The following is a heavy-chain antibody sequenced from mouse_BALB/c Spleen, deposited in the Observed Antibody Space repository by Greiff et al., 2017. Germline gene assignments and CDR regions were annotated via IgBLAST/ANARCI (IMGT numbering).Heavy chain of an antibody. CDR2: ISNGGGST. J-gene: IGHJ2*01. CDR3: ARHYYGSSPYFDD. Sequence: EVKLMESGGGLVQPGGSLKLSCAASGFTFSSYTMSWVRQTPEKRLEWVAYISNGGGSTYYPDTVKGRFTISRDNAKNTLYLQMSSLKSEDTAMYYCARHYYGSSPYFDDWGQGTTLTVSS. V-gene: IGHV5-12-2*01. D-gene: IGHD1-1*01. CDR1: GFTFSSYT.